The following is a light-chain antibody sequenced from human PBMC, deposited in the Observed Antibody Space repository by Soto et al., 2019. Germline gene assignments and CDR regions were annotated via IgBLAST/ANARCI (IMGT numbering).Light chain of an antibody. CDR1: QGISNY. Sequence: DIQMTQSPSSLFASVGDRVTITCRASQGISNYLAWYQQKPGKDPKLLIYAASTLQSGVPSRFSGSGSGTDFSLTISSLQPEGVATYYCQKYNSAPWTFGQGTKVEIK. CDR3: QKYNSAPWT. J-gene: IGKJ1*01. CDR2: AAS. V-gene: IGKV1-27*01.